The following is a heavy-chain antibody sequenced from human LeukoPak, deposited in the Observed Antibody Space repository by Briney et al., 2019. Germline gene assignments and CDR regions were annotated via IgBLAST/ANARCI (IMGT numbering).Heavy chain of an antibody. CDR2: IYYSGGT. D-gene: IGHD3/OR15-3a*01. CDR3: ARGWTPSLPPDY. J-gene: IGHJ4*02. Sequence: PSETLSLTCTVSGGSISSGDYYWSWIRQPPGKGLEWIGYIYYSGGTYYNPSLKSRVTISVDTSKNQFSLKLSSVTAADTAVYYCARGWTPSLPPDYWGQGTLVTVSS. CDR1: GGSISSGDYY. V-gene: IGHV4-30-4*02.